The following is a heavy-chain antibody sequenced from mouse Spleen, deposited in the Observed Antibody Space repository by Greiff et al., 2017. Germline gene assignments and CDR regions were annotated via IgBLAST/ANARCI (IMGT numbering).Heavy chain of an antibody. J-gene: IGHJ3*01. CDR3: ARDGRGFAY. D-gene: IGHD1-1*01. CDR1: GFNITDYY. CDR2: IDPEDGET. Sequence: VQLQQSGAELVKPGASVKLSCTASGFNITDYYMHWVKQRTEQGLEWIGRIDPEDGETKYAPKFQGKATITADTSSNTAYLQLSSLTSEDTAVYYCARDGRGFAYWGQGTLVTVSA. V-gene: IGHV14-2*01.